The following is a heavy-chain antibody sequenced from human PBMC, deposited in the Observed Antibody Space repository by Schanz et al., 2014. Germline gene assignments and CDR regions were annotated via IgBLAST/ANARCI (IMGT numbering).Heavy chain of an antibody. D-gene: IGHD5-12*01. CDR2: MYINSGSA. Sequence: EAQLVESGGGLIQPGGSLRLSCAVSGFTVNTNYMSWVRQAQGKGLEWISSMYINSGSAQYADSVKGRFIISRDSSKNTLFLQMNSLRAEDTAVYFCARDGGRDGYNLAFDVWGQGTLVTVSS. J-gene: IGHJ3*01. CDR1: GFTVNTNY. CDR3: ARDGGRDGYNLAFDV. V-gene: IGHV3-53*01.